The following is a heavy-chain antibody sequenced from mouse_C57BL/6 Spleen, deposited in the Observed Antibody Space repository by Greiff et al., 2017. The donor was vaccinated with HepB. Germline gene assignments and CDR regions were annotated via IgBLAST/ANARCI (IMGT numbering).Heavy chain of an antibody. CDR2: IDTSDSYT. J-gene: IGHJ3*01. CDR3: ARSDYGSSLAWFAY. V-gene: IGHV1-50*01. D-gene: IGHD1-1*01. Sequence: VQLQQPGAELVKPGASVKLSCKASGYTFTSYWMQWVNQRPGQGLEWIGEIDTSDSYTNYNQKFKGKATLTVDTSSSTAYMQLSSLTSEDSAVYYCARSDYGSSLAWFAYWGQGTLVTVSA. CDR1: GYTFTSYW.